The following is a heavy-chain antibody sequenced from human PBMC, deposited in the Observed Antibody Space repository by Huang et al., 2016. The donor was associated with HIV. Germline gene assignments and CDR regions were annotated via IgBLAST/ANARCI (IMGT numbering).Heavy chain of an antibody. V-gene: IGHV3-30*18. CDR3: AKESRWYSDLDN. D-gene: IGHD2-15*01. CDR2: ISYDGRND. J-gene: IGHJ4*02. Sequence: QVQLVESGGGVVQPGRSLRFSCAASGFTFSNFGMHWVRQAPVKGLEWGAVISYDGRNDYYSESVKGRFTISRDNPMDTLYLQMNSLRPDDTAVYYCAKESRWYSDLDNWGQGTLVTVSS. CDR1: GFTFSNFG.